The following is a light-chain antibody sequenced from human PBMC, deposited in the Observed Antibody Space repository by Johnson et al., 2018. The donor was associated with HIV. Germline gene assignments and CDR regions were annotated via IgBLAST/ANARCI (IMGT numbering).Light chain of an antibody. J-gene: IGLJ1*01. Sequence: QSVLTQPPSVSAAPGQKVTISCSGSSSNIGNNYVSWYQQLPGTAPKLLIYENNKRPSGIPDRFSGSKSGTSATLGITGLQTGDEADYYCGTWDSSFSVGGVFGTGTKVTVL. CDR2: ENN. V-gene: IGLV1-51*02. CDR1: SSNIGNNY. CDR3: GTWDSSFSVGGV.